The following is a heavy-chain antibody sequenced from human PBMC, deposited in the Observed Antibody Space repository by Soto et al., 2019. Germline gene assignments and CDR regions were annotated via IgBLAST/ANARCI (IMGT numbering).Heavy chain of an antibody. D-gene: IGHD6-19*01. CDR1: GYTFTGYY. CDR2: INPNSGGT. Sequence: ASVKVSCKASGYTFTGYYMHWVRQAPGQGLEWMGWINPNSGGTNYAQKFQGWVTMTRDTSISTAYMELSRLRSDDTAVYYCASSIQSSGWYYFDYWGQGTLVTVSS. J-gene: IGHJ4*02. V-gene: IGHV1-2*04. CDR3: ASSIQSSGWYYFDY.